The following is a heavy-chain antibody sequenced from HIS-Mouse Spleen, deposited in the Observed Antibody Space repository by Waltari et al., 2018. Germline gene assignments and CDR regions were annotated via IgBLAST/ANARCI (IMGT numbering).Heavy chain of an antibody. Sequence: QVQLQESGPGLVKPSETLSLTCTVSGGSISSYYWSWIRQPAGKGLEWIGRIYTSRRTNYNPSLSSRVTMSVDPSKNQFSLKLSSVTAADTAVYYCARDFHDFWSGYYGGDKKHDAFDIWGQGTMVTVSS. D-gene: IGHD3-3*01. CDR1: GGSISSYY. J-gene: IGHJ3*02. V-gene: IGHV4-4*07. CDR2: IYTSRRT. CDR3: ARDFHDFWSGYYGGDKKHDAFDI.